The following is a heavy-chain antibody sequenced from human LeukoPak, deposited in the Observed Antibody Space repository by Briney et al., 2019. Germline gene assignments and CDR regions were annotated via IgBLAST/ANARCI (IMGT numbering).Heavy chain of an antibody. CDR1: GFTFSSYA. CDR3: ARALGYSYGIVDY. Sequence: PGGSLRLSCAASGFTFSSYAMHWVRQAPGKGLEYVSAISSNGGSTYYANSVKGRFTISRDNSKNTLYLQMGSLRAEDMAVYYCARALGYSYGIVDYWGQGTLVTVSS. V-gene: IGHV3-64*01. D-gene: IGHD5-18*01. J-gene: IGHJ4*02. CDR2: ISSNGGST.